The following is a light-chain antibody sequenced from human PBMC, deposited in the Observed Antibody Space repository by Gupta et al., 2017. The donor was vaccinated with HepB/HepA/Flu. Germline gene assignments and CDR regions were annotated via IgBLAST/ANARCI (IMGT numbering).Light chain of an antibody. V-gene: IGKV3-15*01. J-gene: IGKJ4*01. CDR1: QGNGHN. CDR3: QQYNGWPLT. Sequence: EIVMTQSPVTLSVPPGERGTLSCRDSQGNGHNLAWYQQKPGQAPRLLIYGASTRATGFPVRFSGSGAGTDFTLTISSLQSEDIAVYYCQQYNGWPLTFGGGTKVEIK. CDR2: GAS.